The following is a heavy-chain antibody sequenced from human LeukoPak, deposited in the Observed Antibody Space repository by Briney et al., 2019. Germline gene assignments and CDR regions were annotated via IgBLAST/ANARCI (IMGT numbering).Heavy chain of an antibody. J-gene: IGHJ4*02. D-gene: IGHD3-22*01. CDR1: GGAFSSYA. V-gene: IGHV1-69*01. CDR3: AREWGHDSSGYFFGY. Sequence: GSSVNVSCKASGGAFSSYAISWERQAPGQGLEWMGGITPMFGTANYAQKFQGRVTITADEFTSTAYMELSSLRSEDTAVYYCAREWGHDSSGYFFGYWGQGTLVTVSS. CDR2: ITPMFGTA.